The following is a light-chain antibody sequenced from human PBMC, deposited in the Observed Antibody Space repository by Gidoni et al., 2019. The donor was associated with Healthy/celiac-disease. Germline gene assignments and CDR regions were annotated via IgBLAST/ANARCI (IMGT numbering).Light chain of an antibody. CDR2: AAS. Sequence: DIQITQSPSSLSASVADRVTITCRASQSISSYLNWYQQKPGKAPTLLIYAASSLQSGVLSRFIGSGSWTDFTPIISSLQPEDFSTYYCQQSYSSPPTFGQGTKVEIK. V-gene: IGKV1-39*01. CDR3: QQSYSSPPT. J-gene: IGKJ1*01. CDR1: QSISSY.